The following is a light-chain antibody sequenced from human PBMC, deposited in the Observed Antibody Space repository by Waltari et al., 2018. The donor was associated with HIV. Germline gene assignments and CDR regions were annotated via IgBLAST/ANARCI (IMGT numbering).Light chain of an antibody. CDR3: NSRDSSGNPI. V-gene: IGLV3-19*01. CDR1: SLSSYY. Sequence: SSELTQDPAVSVALGQTVRITCQGDSLSSYYASWYQQKPGQAPVLVIYGKNNRPSGIPDLFSGSSSGNTASLTITGAQAEDEADYYCNSRDSSGNPIFGGGTKLTVL. J-gene: IGLJ2*01. CDR2: GKN.